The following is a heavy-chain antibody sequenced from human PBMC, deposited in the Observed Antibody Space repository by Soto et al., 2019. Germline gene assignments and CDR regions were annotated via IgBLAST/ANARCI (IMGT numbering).Heavy chain of an antibody. J-gene: IGHJ6*02. CDR3: AREQNKAATSRIKNYYGMDV. D-gene: IGHD6-13*01. CDR2: FDPEDGET. CDR1: GYTLAELS. Sequence: ASVKVSCKVSGYTLAELSMHWVRQAPGKGLEWMGGFDPEDGETIYAQKFQGRVTMTEDTSTDTAYMELSSLRSDDTAVYYCAREQNKAATSRIKNYYGMDVWGQGTTVTVS. V-gene: IGHV1-24*01.